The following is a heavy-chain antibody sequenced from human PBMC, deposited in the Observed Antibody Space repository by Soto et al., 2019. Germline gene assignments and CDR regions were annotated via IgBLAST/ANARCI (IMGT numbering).Heavy chain of an antibody. D-gene: IGHD3-22*01. CDR2: IYPGDSDT. V-gene: IGHV5-51*01. Sequence: GESLKISCKGSGYSFTSYWIGWVRQMPGKGLEWMGIIYPGDSDTRYSPSFQGQVTISADKSISTAYLQWSSLKASDTAMYYCARLMLYYYDSSGYFSGPRAFDIWGQGTTVTVSS. CDR1: GYSFTSYW. J-gene: IGHJ3*02. CDR3: ARLMLYYYDSSGYFSGPRAFDI.